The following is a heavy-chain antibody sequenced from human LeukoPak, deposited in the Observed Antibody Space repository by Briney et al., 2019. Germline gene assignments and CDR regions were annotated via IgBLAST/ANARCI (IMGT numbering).Heavy chain of an antibody. CDR2: IFNGGST. D-gene: IGHD1-26*01. CDR3: ATSIVGLTYDGHFQH. Sequence: GGSLRLSCAASGFAVSSNHMNWVRQAPGKGLEWVSVIFNGGSTYYADSVKGRFTISRDNSKNTLYLQMNSLRAEDTAVYYCATSIVGLTYDGHFQHWGQGTLVTVSS. J-gene: IGHJ1*01. V-gene: IGHV3-53*01. CDR1: GFAVSSNH.